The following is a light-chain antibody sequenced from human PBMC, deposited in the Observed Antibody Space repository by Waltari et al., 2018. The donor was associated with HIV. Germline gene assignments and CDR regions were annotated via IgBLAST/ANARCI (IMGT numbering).Light chain of an antibody. V-gene: IGKV1-27*01. CDR2: AAS. CDR3: QKYNSVPWT. J-gene: IGKJ1*01. Sequence: DILMTQSPSSLSASVGDRVTITCRASQSISNYLAWFQQKPGKVPKLLIYAASTLQSGVPSRFSGSGSGTDFTLTISSLQPEDVATYYCQKYNSVPWTFGQGTKVEIK. CDR1: QSISNY.